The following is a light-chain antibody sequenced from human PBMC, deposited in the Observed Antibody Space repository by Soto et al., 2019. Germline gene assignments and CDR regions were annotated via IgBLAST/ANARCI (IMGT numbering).Light chain of an antibody. V-gene: IGKV1-6*01. CDR2: GAS. CDR3: LQDRNYPRT. Sequence: AIQMTQSPSSLSASVGDRVTITCRASQDIRSELGWYQQRPGKAPKALIYGASNLQSGVPSRFSGSGFGTDFTLPISSLQPEDFATYYCLQDRNYPRTFGQGTRVE. J-gene: IGKJ1*01. CDR1: QDIRSE.